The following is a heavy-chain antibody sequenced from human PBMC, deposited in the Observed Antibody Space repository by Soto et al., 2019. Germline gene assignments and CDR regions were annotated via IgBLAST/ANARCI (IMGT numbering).Heavy chain of an antibody. CDR3: ARIAVAGPDYYYYGMDV. J-gene: IGHJ6*02. D-gene: IGHD6-19*01. Sequence: QVQLVQSGAEVKKPGSSVKVSCKASGGTFSRYAISWVRQAPGQGLEWMGGIIPIFGTTNYAQKFHDRVTITADESTSTVYMELSSLKSEDTAVYYCARIAVAGPDYYYYGMDVWGQGTTVTVSS. CDR1: GGTFSRYA. CDR2: IIPIFGTT. V-gene: IGHV1-69*01.